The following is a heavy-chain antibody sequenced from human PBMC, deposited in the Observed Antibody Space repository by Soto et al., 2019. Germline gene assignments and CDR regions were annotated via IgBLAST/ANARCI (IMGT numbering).Heavy chain of an antibody. J-gene: IGHJ6*02. CDR1: GFTFSSYS. CDR3: ARDRPYSKDRSMDV. CDR2: ISSSSSYI. V-gene: IGHV3-21*01. D-gene: IGHD6-13*01. Sequence: LRLSCAASGFTFSSYSMNWVRQAPGKGLEWVSSISSSSSYIYYADSVKGRFTISRDNAKNSLYLQMNSLRAEDTAVYYCARDRPYSKDRSMDVWGQGTTVTVSS.